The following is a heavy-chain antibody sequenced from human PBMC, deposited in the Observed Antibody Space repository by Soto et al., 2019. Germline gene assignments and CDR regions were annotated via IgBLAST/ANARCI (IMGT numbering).Heavy chain of an antibody. CDR3: AVNSGSYYVDY. D-gene: IGHD1-26*01. Sequence: PGGSLRLSCAASGFTFSDYYMSWIRQAPGKGLEWVSYISSSSSYTNYADSVKGRFTISRDNAKNSLYLQMNSLRAEDTAVYYCAVNSGSYYVDYWGQGTLVTVSS. CDR1: GFTFSDYY. CDR2: ISSSSSYT. V-gene: IGHV3-11*06. J-gene: IGHJ4*02.